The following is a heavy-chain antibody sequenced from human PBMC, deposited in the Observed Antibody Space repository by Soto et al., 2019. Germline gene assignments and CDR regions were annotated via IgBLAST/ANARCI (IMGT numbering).Heavy chain of an antibody. CDR1: GGSISSYY. CDR3: ARATSGWDYYYYGMDV. D-gene: IGHD6-19*01. Sequence: PSETLYLTCTVSGGSISSYYWSWIRQPPGKGLEWIGYIYYSGSTNYNPSLKSRVTISVDTSKNQFSLKLSSVTAADAAVYYCARATSGWDYYYYGMDVWGQGTTVTVSS. J-gene: IGHJ6*02. CDR2: IYYSGST. V-gene: IGHV4-59*01.